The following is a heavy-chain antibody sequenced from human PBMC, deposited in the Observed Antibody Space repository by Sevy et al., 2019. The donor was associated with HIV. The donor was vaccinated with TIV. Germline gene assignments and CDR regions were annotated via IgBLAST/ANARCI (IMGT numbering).Heavy chain of an antibody. J-gene: IGHJ5*02. CDR3: ASPGTKGFDP. CDR1: GFTFSSYS. CDR2: IKQDGSDK. V-gene: IGHV3-7*03. D-gene: IGHD2-8*01. Sequence: GGSLRLSCAASGFTFSSYSMNWVRQAPGKGLEWVANIKQDGSDKYYVDSVKGRFTISRDNAKNSLYLQMNSLRVEDTAVYYCASPGTKGFDPWGQGTLVTVSS.